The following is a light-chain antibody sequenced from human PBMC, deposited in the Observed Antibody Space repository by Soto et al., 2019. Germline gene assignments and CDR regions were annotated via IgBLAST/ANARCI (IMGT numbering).Light chain of an antibody. CDR2: KAS. CDR3: QQYNSYPMYT. J-gene: IGKJ2*01. V-gene: IGKV1-5*03. Sequence: DIQMTQSPSTLSASVGDRVTITCRASQSISKYLAWYQQKPGKAPKLLIYKASSLESGVPSRFSGSGSGTEFTLTISSLQPDDFATYYCQQYNSYPMYTFGQGTKLEIK. CDR1: QSISKY.